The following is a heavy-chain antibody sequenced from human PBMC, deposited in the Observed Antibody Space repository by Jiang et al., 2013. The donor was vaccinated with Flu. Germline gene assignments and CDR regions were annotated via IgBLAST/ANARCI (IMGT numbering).Heavy chain of an antibody. CDR2: VYYSGNT. CDR3: ARDLRLFHAFQI. D-gene: IGHD3-22*01. V-gene: IGHV4-61*01. J-gene: IGHJ3*02. CDR1: GGSVNSGSYY. Sequence: GLVKPSETLPLTCTVSGGSVNSGSYYWSWVRQPPGKGLEWIGYVYYSGNTNYNPSLKSRATISLDTSKNQFSLQLTSVTAVDTAVYYCARDLRLFHAFQIWGQGTMVTVSS.